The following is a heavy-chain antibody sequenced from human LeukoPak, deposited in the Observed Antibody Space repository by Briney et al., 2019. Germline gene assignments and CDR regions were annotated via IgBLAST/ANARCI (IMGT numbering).Heavy chain of an antibody. J-gene: IGHJ3*02. V-gene: IGHV4-39*01. CDR3: ARPAENDAFDI. Sequence: SETLSLTCTASGGSISSSSYYWGWIRQPPGQGLEWIGSIYYSGSTYYNPSLKSRVTISVDTSKNQFSLKLSSVTAADTAVYYCARPAENDAFDIWGQGTMVTVSS. CDR2: IYYSGST. CDR1: GGSISSSSYY.